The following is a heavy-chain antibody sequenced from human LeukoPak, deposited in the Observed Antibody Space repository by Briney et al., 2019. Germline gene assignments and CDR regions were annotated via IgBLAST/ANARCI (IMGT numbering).Heavy chain of an antibody. CDR1: GYTFTGYY. CDR3: AVVTIFGVVNWFDP. Sequence: ASVKVSCKASGYTFTGYYMHWARQAPGQGLEWMGWINPNSGGTNYAQKFQGRVTMTRDTSISTAYMELSRLRSDDTAVYYCAVVTIFGVVNWFDPWGQGTLVTVSS. CDR2: INPNSGGT. D-gene: IGHD3-3*01. J-gene: IGHJ5*02. V-gene: IGHV1-2*02.